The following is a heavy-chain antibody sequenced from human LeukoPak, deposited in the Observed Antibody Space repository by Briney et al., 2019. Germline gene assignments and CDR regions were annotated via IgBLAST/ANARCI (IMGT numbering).Heavy chain of an antibody. CDR3: ARDSYGGNPIYYFDY. V-gene: IGHV3-30*09. CDR1: GFTFSRYA. J-gene: IGHJ4*02. Sequence: GGSLRLSCTASGFTFSRYAMHWVRQTPGKGLEWVAIVSFDGTKKYYADSVKGRFAISRDNSKNTLSLQMDSLRVEDTAAYYCARDSYGGNPIYYFDYWGQGTLVTVSS. D-gene: IGHD4-23*01. CDR2: VSFDGTKK.